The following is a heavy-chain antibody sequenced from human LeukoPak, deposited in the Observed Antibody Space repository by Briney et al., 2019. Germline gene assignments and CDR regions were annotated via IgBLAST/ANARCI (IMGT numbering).Heavy chain of an antibody. V-gene: IGHV4-34*01. J-gene: IGHJ4*02. CDR2: IHPSGST. CDR1: GGSFSGYY. D-gene: IGHD1-26*01. CDR3: SRGSDTHKSGVD. Sequence: SETLSLTCVVYGGSFSGYYWSWIRQPPGKGLEWIGGIHPSGSTNYNPSLKSRVTISVDTSKNQFSLKLSSVTAADTAVYFCSRGSDTHKSGVDWGQGTLVTVSS.